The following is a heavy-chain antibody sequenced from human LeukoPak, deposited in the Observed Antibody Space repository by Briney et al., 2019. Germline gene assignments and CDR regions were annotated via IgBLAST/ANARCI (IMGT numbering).Heavy chain of an antibody. Sequence: GGSLRLSCAASGFTFSSYWMSWVRQAPGKGLEWVAVISYDGSNKYYADSVKGRFTISRDNSKNTLYLQMNSLRAEDTAVYYCAKTRSYSSSSLSYWGQGTLVTVSS. D-gene: IGHD6-13*01. CDR1: GFTFSSYW. J-gene: IGHJ4*02. V-gene: IGHV3-30*18. CDR2: ISYDGSNK. CDR3: AKTRSYSSSSLSY.